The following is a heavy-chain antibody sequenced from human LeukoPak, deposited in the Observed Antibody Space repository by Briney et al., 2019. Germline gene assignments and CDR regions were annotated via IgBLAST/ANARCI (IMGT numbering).Heavy chain of an antibody. V-gene: IGHV4-34*01. CDR2: INHSGST. Sequence: SVTLSLTCAVYGGSFSGYYWSWIRQPPGKGLEWIGEINHSGSTNYNPSLKSRVTISVDTSKNQFSLKLSSVTAADTAVYYCAREWGEYHFDYWGQGTLVTVSS. CDR1: GGSFSGYY. D-gene: IGHD1-26*01. CDR3: AREWGEYHFDY. J-gene: IGHJ4*02.